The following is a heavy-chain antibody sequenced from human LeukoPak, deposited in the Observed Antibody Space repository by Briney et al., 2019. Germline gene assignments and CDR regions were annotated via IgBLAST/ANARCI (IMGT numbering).Heavy chain of an antibody. J-gene: IGHJ5*02. CDR1: GFTFSSYT. V-gene: IGHV3-48*02. D-gene: IGHD2-8*01. CDR3: ARGAVAGGYCTNGVCSYNWFDP. Sequence: GRSLRLSCAASGFTFSSYTMKWVRQAPGKGLEWVSYISSSSSSIYYADSVKGRFTISRDNAKNSLYLQMNSLRDEDTAVYYCARGAVAGGYCTNGVCSYNWFDPWGQGTLVTVSS. CDR2: ISSSSSSI.